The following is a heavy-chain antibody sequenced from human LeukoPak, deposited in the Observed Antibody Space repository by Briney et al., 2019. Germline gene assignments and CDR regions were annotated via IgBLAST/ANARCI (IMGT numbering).Heavy chain of an antibody. CDR1: GLIFSTYT. CDR2: ISSDVGNK. D-gene: IGHD3-22*01. V-gene: IGHV3-30*09. Sequence: GGSLRLSCAASGLIFSTYTNWVRQAPGKGLEWVAIISSDVGNKLNTDSVRGRLAISRDNSKNTLCLQMNSLRAEDTAVYYCATPLDYYDSSGYHQGGDWGQGTLVTVSS. CDR3: ATPLDYYDSSGYHQGGD. J-gene: IGHJ4*02.